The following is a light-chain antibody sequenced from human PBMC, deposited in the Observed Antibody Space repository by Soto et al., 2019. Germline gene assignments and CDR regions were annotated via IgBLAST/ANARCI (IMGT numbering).Light chain of an antibody. J-gene: IGKJ5*01. CDR1: QSVSSSY. Sequence: EIVLTQSPGTLFLSPGERATLSCRASQSVSSSYLAWYQQKPVQAPRLLIYGASSRDTGIPDRFTGSGSGTDFTLTISRLEPEDFAVYYCQQYGSSPLTFGQGTRLEI. V-gene: IGKV3-20*01. CDR3: QQYGSSPLT. CDR2: GAS.